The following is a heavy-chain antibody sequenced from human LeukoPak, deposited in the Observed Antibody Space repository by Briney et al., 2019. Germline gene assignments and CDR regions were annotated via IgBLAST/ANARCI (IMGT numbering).Heavy chain of an antibody. CDR2: IYHSGST. D-gene: IGHD3-10*01. CDR1: GGSISSSNW. CDR3: ARSNTDRMVRGVIITGPKYNWFDP. Sequence: SGTLSLTCAVSGGSISSSNWWSWVRQPPGKGLEWIGEIYHSGSTNYNPSLKSRVTISVDKSKNQFSLKLSSVTAADTAVYYCARSNTDRMVRGVIITGPKYNWFDPWGQGTLVTVSS. V-gene: IGHV4-4*02. J-gene: IGHJ5*02.